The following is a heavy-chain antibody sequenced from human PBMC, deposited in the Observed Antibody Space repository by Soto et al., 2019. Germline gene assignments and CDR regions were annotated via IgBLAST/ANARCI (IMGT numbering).Heavy chain of an antibody. CDR1: GGSISSYY. CDR2: IYYSGST. V-gene: IGHV4-59*01. Sequence: QVQLQESGPGLVKPSETLSLTCTVSGGSISSYYWSWIRQPPGKGLEWIGYIYYSGSTNYNPSLKSRVTISVDTSKNQFSLKLSSVTAADTAVYYCARDGCSGGSCYSKRYYYGMDVWGQGTTVTVSS. J-gene: IGHJ6*02. D-gene: IGHD2-15*01. CDR3: ARDGCSGGSCYSKRYYYGMDV.